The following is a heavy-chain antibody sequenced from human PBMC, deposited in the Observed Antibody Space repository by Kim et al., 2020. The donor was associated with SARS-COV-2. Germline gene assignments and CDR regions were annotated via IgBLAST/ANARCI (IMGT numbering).Heavy chain of an antibody. Sequence: SETLSLTCTVSGGSISSYYWSWIRQPPGKGLEWIGYIYYSGSTNYNPSLKSRVTISVDTSKNQFSLKLSSVTAADTAVYYCALTTKINYYDSSGYVGGVDYWGQGTLVTVSS. V-gene: IGHV4-59*01. CDR2: IYYSGST. CDR1: GGSISSYY. J-gene: IGHJ4*02. D-gene: IGHD3-22*01. CDR3: ALTTKINYYDSSGYVGGVDY.